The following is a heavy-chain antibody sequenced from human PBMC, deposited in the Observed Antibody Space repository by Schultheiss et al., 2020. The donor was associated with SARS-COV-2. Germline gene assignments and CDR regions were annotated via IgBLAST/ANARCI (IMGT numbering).Heavy chain of an antibody. CDR1: GFTFSNAW. Sequence: GGSLRLSCAASGFTFSNAWMSWVRQAPGKGLEWVSAISGSGGSTYYADSVKGRFTISRDNSKNTLYLQMNSLRAEDTAVYYCAKDNSRTHYYYGMDVWGQGTTVTVSS. V-gene: IGHV3-23*01. J-gene: IGHJ6*02. CDR2: ISGSGGST. D-gene: IGHD4-23*01. CDR3: AKDNSRTHYYYGMDV.